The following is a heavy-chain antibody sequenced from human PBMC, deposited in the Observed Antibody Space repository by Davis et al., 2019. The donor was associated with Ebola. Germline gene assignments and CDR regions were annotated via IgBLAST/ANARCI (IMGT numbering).Heavy chain of an antibody. V-gene: IGHV3-49*04. J-gene: IGHJ4*02. CDR2: IRSKAYGGTT. D-gene: IGHD3-3*01. CDR1: GFTFGDYA. CDR3: TRGGVITFDY. Sequence: PGGSLRLSCTASGFTFGDYAMSWVRQAPGKGLEWVGFIRSKAYGGTTEYAASVKGSFTISRDDSKSIAYLQMNSLKTEDTAVYYCTRGGVITFDYWGQGTLVTVSS.